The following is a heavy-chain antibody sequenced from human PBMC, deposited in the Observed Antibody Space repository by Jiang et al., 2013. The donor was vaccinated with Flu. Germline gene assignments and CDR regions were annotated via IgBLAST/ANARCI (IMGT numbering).Heavy chain of an antibody. Sequence: LKPSETLSLTCAVYGGSFSGYYWSWIRQPPGKGLEWIGEINHSGSTNYNPSLKSRVTISVDTSKNQFSLKLSSVTAADTAVYYCARGSDVPAAYEGGWFDPWGQGTLVTVSS. CDR2: INHSGST. CDR1: GGSFSGYY. J-gene: IGHJ5*02. CDR3: ARGSDVPAAYEGGWFDP. D-gene: IGHD2-2*01. V-gene: IGHV4-34*01.